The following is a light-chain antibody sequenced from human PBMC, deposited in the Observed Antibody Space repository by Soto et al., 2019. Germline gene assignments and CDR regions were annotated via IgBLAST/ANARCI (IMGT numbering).Light chain of an antibody. CDR3: QQLNSYPT. Sequence: DIVLTQSPGTLSLSPGERATLSCRASQTVSNNYLAWYQQRPGQAPRLLIYGASSRATGIPDRFIGSGSGTDFSLTISSLQPEDFATYYCQQLNSYPTFGGGTKVEIK. CDR2: GAS. V-gene: IGKV3-20*01. J-gene: IGKJ4*01. CDR1: QTVSNNY.